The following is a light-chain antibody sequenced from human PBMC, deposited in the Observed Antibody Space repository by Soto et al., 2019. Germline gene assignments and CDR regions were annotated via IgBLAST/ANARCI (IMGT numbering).Light chain of an antibody. Sequence: DIQMTQSPSTLSASVGDRVTITCRASQSIDTWLAWFPQKPGKAPNVLIYRASSLKSGAPSRFSGSGSGTEFTLTISSLQPDDFATYYCQHYSNSSPWTFGQGTKVEIK. CDR2: RAS. V-gene: IGKV1-5*03. CDR1: QSIDTW. CDR3: QHYSNSSPWT. J-gene: IGKJ1*01.